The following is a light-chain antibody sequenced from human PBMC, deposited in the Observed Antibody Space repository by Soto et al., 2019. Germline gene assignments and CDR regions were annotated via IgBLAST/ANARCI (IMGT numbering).Light chain of an antibody. J-gene: IGKJ1*01. CDR1: QSVGSIY. CDR2: GAS. V-gene: IGKV3-20*01. CDR3: QQYGISPRT. Sequence: EIVLTQSPCTVSSSAGERATLSCRASQSVGSIYLAWYQQRPGQAPRLLIYGASNRATGIPVRFSGSGSGTDFTLTISGLEPEDFAVYYCQQYGISPRTFGQGTKVDIK.